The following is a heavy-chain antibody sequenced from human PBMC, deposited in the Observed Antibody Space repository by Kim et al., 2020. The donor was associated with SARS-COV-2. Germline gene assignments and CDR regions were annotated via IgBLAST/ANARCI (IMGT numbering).Heavy chain of an antibody. J-gene: IGHJ4*02. CDR3: AKDKAPNNWVQLERREGLGDY. CDR1: GFTFSSYA. Sequence: GGSLRLSCAASGFTFSSYAMSWVRQAPGKGLEWVSAISGSGGSTYYADSVKGRFTISRDNSKNTLYLQMNSLRAEDTAVYYCAKDKAPNNWVQLERREGLGDYWGQGTLVTVSS. V-gene: IGHV3-23*01. CDR2: ISGSGGST. D-gene: IGHD1-1*01.